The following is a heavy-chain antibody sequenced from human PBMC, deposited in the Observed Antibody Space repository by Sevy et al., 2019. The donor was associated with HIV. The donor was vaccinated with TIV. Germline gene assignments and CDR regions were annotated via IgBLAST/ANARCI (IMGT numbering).Heavy chain of an antibody. CDR3: VRDDRDGYFEY. Sequence: ASVKVSCKASGYTFTGYYMHWMRQAPGQGLEWMGWINPDRGGPTYAPKFQGRVTLTRETSISTAYMDLSRLKSDDTAVYYCVRDDRDGYFEYWGQGTLVTVSS. CDR1: GYTFTGYY. CDR2: INPDRGGP. V-gene: IGHV1-2*02. J-gene: IGHJ4*02.